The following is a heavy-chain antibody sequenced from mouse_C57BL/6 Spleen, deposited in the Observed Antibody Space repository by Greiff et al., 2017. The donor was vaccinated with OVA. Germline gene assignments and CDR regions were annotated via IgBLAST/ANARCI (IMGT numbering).Heavy chain of an antibody. V-gene: IGHV5-9*01. D-gene: IGHD2-3*01. J-gene: IGHJ4*01. CDR2: ISGGGGNT. CDR1: GFTFSSYT. CDR3: ARHLIYDCYGYYAMDY. Sequence: EVMLVESGGGLVKPGGSLKLSCAASGFTFSSYTMSWVRQTPEKRLEWVATISGGGGNTYYPESVKGRFTISRDNAKNTLYLQMSSLRSEDTALYYCARHLIYDCYGYYAMDYWGQGTSVTVSS.